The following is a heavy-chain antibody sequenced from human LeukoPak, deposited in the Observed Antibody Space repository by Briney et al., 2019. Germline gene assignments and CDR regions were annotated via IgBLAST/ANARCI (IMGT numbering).Heavy chain of an antibody. CDR2: IKQDGSGK. CDR1: GFTFSSYW. V-gene: IGHV3-7*01. CDR3: ARGGDFTFGGVIVD. J-gene: IGHJ4*02. Sequence: GGSLRLSCAASGFTFSSYWMSWVRQAPGKGLERVANIKQDGSGKYYLHSGKGRFTISRDNAKNSLYLQMNSLRAEDTAVYYCARGGDFTFGGVIVDWGQGTLVTVSS. D-gene: IGHD3-16*02.